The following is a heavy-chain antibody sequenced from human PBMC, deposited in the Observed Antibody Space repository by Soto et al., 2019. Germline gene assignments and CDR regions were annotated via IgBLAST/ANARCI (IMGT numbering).Heavy chain of an antibody. Sequence: QVQLQESGPGLVKPSETLSLTCTVSGGSISSYYWSWIRQPPGKGLEWIGYIYYSGSTNYNPSLKSRVTKAVDTPKTQFSLKLSAVTAADTAVHYCARFREDYGYTVDAFDLWGQGTMVTVSS. J-gene: IGHJ3*01. CDR3: ARFREDYGYTVDAFDL. V-gene: IGHV4-59*01. CDR2: IYYSGST. CDR1: GGSISSYY. D-gene: IGHD4-17*01.